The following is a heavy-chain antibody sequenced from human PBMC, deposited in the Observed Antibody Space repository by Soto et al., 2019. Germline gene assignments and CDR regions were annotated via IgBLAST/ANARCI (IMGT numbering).Heavy chain of an antibody. V-gene: IGHV3-30*18. Sequence: QVQLVESGGGVVQPGRSLRLSCAASGFTFSSYGMHWVRQAPGKGLEWVAVISYDGSNKYYADSVKGRFTISRDNSKNTLYLQMNSLRAEDTAVYYSAKALQAIAAAGTSDYWGQGTLVTVSS. CDR1: GFTFSSYG. CDR2: ISYDGSNK. CDR3: AKALQAIAAAGTSDY. J-gene: IGHJ4*02. D-gene: IGHD6-13*01.